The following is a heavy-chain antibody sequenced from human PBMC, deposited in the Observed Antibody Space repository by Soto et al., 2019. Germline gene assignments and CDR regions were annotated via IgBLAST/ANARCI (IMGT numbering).Heavy chain of an antibody. CDR2: ISRSGSTT. J-gene: IGHJ5*02. CDR3: AGDLQLASP. D-gene: IGHD2-2*01. Sequence: PGGSLRLACAASGVSFSSSEMNWVRQTPGEGLEWISYISRSGSTTYYPDSVKGRFTISRDNAKNSLYLQMNSLRAEDTAVYYCAGDLQLASPWGQGTLVTVSS. CDR1: GVSFSSSE. V-gene: IGHV3-48*01.